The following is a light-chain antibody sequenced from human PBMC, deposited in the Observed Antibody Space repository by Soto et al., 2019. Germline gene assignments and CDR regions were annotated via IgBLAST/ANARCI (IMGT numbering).Light chain of an antibody. CDR2: EDS. CDR3: QVWDSSSDRAV. CDR1: NIESRS. J-gene: IGLJ7*01. Sequence: SYELTQPPSVSAAPGQTAKITCGGNNIESRSVHWDQQKPGQAPVLVVYEDSDRPSGIPERFSGSNSGNTATLTISRVEAGDEADYYCQVWDSSSDRAVFGGGTQLTVL. V-gene: IGLV3-21*02.